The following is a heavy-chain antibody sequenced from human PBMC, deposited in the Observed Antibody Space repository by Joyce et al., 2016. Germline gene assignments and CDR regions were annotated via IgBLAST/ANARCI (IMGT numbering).Heavy chain of an antibody. Sequence: QITLKESGPTLVKPTQTLTLTCSFSGFSLSTGGVGVGWIRQPPGKAPEWLALIYWNDDKCFSPSLRTRLAVTKDTSKNQVVLTLANMGPVDTATYYCAHSADPYYYDNSGPLDYWGQGTLVTVSS. J-gene: IGHJ4*02. V-gene: IGHV2-5*01. D-gene: IGHD3-22*01. CDR3: AHSADPYYYDNSGPLDY. CDR1: GFSLSTGGVG. CDR2: IYWNDDK.